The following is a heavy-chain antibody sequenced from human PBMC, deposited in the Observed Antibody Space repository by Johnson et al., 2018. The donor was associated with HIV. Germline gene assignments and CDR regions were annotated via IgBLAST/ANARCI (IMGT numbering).Heavy chain of an antibody. V-gene: IGHV3-30*04. CDR1: GFIFSNYP. CDR2: ISKDGANN. Sequence: QVQLVESGGGVVQPGKSLRLSCAASGFIFSNYPMHWVRQAPGKGLEWVAVISKDGANNYHADSVKGRFTISRDNSKNTLYLQMNSLRGEDTAVYYCTTDWEYYYGSGKLDAFDIWGQGTMVTVSS. D-gene: IGHD3-10*01. CDR3: TTDWEYYYGSGKLDAFDI. J-gene: IGHJ3*02.